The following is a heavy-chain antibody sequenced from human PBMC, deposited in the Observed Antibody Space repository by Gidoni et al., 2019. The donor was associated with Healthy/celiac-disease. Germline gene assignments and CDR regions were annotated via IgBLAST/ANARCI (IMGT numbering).Heavy chain of an antibody. CDR1: GFTFSSYS. J-gene: IGHJ4*02. CDR3: ARVVIGGYDYIFDY. CDR2: ISSSSSYI. V-gene: IGHV3-21*01. D-gene: IGHD5-12*01. Sequence: EVQLVESGGGLVKPGGSLRPSCAASGFTFSSYSMNWVRQAPGKGLEGVSSISSSSSYIYYADSVKGRFTISRDNAKNSLYLQMNSLRAEDTAVYYCARVVIGGYDYIFDYWGQGTLVTVSS.